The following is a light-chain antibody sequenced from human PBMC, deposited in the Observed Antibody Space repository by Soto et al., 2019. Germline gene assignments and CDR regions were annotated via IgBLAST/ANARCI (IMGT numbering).Light chain of an antibody. J-gene: IGLJ7*01. CDR3: LLYYSGARSAV. V-gene: IGLV7-46*01. Sequence: QAVVTQEPSLTVSPGGTVTLTCGSSTGAVTSGHYPYWFQQKPGQAPRTLIYDTSNKHSWTPARFSGSLLGGKAALTLSGAQAEDEAEYDCLLYYSGARSAVFGGGTQLTVL. CDR2: DTS. CDR1: TGAVTSGHY.